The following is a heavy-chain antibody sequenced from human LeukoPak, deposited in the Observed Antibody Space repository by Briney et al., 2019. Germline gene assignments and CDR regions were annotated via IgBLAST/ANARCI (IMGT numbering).Heavy chain of an antibody. CDR1: GFTFSSYA. CDR3: AKSPVFLLSRVYFDY. V-gene: IGHV3-23*01. D-gene: IGHD3-10*01. CDR2: ISGSGSST. Sequence: GGSLRLSCAASGFTFSSYAMSRVRQAPGKGLEWVSAISGSGSSTYYADSVKGRFTISRDNSKNTLYLQMNSLRAEDTAVYYCAKSPVFLLSRVYFDYWGQGTLVTVSS. J-gene: IGHJ4*02.